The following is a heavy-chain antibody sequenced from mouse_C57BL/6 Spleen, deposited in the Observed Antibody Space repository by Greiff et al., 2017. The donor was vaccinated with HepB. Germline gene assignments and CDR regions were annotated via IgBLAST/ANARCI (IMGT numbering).Heavy chain of an antibody. CDR2: IDPSDSYT. V-gene: IGHV1-50*01. CDR3: ATITTVPPWFAY. CDR1: GYTFTSYW. D-gene: IGHD1-1*01. Sequence: QVQLQQPGAELVKPGASVKLSCKASGYTFTSYWMQWVKQRPGQGLEWIGEIDPSDSYTNYNQKFKGKATLTVDTSSSTAYMQLSSLTSEDSAVYYCATITTVPPWFAYWGQGTLVTVSA. J-gene: IGHJ3*01.